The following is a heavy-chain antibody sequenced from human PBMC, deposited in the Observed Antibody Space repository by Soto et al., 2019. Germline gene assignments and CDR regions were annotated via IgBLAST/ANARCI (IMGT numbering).Heavy chain of an antibody. J-gene: IGHJ4*02. V-gene: IGHV4-31*03. Sequence: QVQLQESGPGLVKPSQTLSLTCTVSTASLSSGNYYWTWIRQHPGKGLEWIGYIYYSGSTYYNPSLKSRVNISVDTSMNQFSLKLSSVTAADTAMYYCARGMGRYYFDYWGQGTLVTVSS. CDR2: IYYSGST. CDR1: TASLSSGNYY. D-gene: IGHD1-26*01. CDR3: ARGMGRYYFDY.